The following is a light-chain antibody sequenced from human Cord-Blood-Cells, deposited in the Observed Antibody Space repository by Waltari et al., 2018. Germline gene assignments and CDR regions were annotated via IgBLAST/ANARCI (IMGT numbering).Light chain of an antibody. CDR3: CSYAGSSTFVV. CDR2: EGS. Sequence: QSALTQPASVSESPGQSLTISCTGTSSDVWSYNLVAWYQQHPGKAPKLMIYEGSKRPSGVSNRFSGSKSGNTASLTISGLQAEDESDYYCCSYAGSSTFVVFGGGTKLTVL. CDR1: SSDVWSYNL. V-gene: IGLV2-23*03. J-gene: IGLJ2*01.